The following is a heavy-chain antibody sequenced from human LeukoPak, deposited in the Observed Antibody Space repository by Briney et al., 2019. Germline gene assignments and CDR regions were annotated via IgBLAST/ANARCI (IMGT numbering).Heavy chain of an antibody. CDR3: ARGYGSGSCLDY. D-gene: IGHD3-10*01. V-gene: IGHV3-7*03. CDR1: GFTFTSFW. Sequence: GGSLRLSCAASGFTFTSFWLNWVRQAPGKGPEWVANIKRDGSEKYYLDSVKGRFTISRDNAKNSLYLQMNNLRAEDTAVYYCARGYGSGSCLDYWGQGTLVTVSS. CDR2: IKRDGSEK. J-gene: IGHJ4*02.